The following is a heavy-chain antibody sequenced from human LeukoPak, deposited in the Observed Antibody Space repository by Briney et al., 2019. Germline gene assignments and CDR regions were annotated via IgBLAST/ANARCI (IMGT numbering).Heavy chain of an antibody. CDR2: IYGSGST. CDR3: AKAVDLATISVDI. D-gene: IGHD5-24*01. V-gene: IGHV4-4*07. J-gene: IGHJ3*02. CDR1: GGSIRSY. Sequence: SETLSLTCTVSGGSIRSYWSWIRQPAGKGLEWIGRIYGSGSTDYNPSLKSRVTMSIDTSKNQFSLNLISVTAADTAVYYCAKAVDLATISVDIWGQGTMVTVSS.